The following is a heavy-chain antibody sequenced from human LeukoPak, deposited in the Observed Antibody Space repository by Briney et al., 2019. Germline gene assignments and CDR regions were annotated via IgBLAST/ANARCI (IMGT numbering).Heavy chain of an antibody. V-gene: IGHV4-4*02. D-gene: IGHD3-22*01. CDR3: ARLPPVPDYYDSSDDAFDI. CDR2: IYHSGST. J-gene: IGHJ3*02. CDR1: GGSISSSNW. Sequence: SGTLSLTCAVSGGSISSSNWWSWVRQPPGKGLEWIGEIYHSGSTNYNPSLKSRVTISVDKSKNQFSLKLSSVTAADTAVYYCARLPPVPDYYDSSDDAFDIWGQGTMVTVSS.